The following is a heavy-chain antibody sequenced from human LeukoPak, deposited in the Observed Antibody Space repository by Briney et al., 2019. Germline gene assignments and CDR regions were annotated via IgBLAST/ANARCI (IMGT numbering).Heavy chain of an antibody. D-gene: IGHD3-3*01. CDR1: RFTFSGYW. V-gene: IGHV3-7*01. J-gene: IGHJ4*02. Sequence: GGSLRLSCAGSRFTFSGYWMSWVRQAPGKGLEWVANIKQDGSEKYYVDSGKGRFTISRDNAKNSLYLQMNSLSAEDTAVYYCARQYYDYWSGFDYWGQGTLVTVSS. CDR2: IKQDGSEK. CDR3: ARQYYDYWSGFDY.